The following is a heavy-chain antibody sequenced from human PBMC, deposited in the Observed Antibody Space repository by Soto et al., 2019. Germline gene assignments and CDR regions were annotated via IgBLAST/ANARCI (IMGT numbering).Heavy chain of an antibody. D-gene: IGHD3-9*01. J-gene: IGHJ4*02. Sequence: SETLSLTCAVYGGSFSGYYWSWIRQPPGKGLEWIGEINHSGSTNYNPSLKSRVTISVDTSKNQFSLKLSSVTAADTAVYYCARGRSYYDILTDPGLFNYWGQGTLVTVSS. CDR1: GGSFSGYY. V-gene: IGHV4-34*01. CDR3: ARGRSYYDILTDPGLFNY. CDR2: INHSGST.